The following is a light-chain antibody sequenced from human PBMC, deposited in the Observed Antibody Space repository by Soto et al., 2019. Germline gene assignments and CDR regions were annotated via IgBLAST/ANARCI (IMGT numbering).Light chain of an antibody. CDR3: QQRTNWPPT. Sequence: EIVLSQSPGTLSLSPGERATLSCRASQSVSSSYLAWYQQKPGQAPGLLIYDASNRATGIPARFSGSGSGTDFTLTISSLEPEDFAVYYCQQRTNWPPTFGQGTKVDNK. J-gene: IGKJ1*01. CDR2: DAS. V-gene: IGKV3-11*01. CDR1: QSVSSSY.